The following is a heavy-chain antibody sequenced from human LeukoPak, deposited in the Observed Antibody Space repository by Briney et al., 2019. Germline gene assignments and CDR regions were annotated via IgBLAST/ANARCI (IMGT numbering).Heavy chain of an antibody. J-gene: IGHJ2*01. V-gene: IGHV3-33*01. CDR1: GFTFSSYG. CDR2: IWYDGSNK. D-gene: IGHD3-9*01. CDR3: ARDTWAYYDILTGSPPLWWYFDL. Sequence: PGGSLRLSCAASGFTFSSYGMHWVRQAPGKGLEWVSVIWYDGSNKYYADSVKGRFTISRDNSKNTLYLQMNSLRAEDTAVYYCARDTWAYYDILTGSPPLWWYFDLWGRGTLVTVSS.